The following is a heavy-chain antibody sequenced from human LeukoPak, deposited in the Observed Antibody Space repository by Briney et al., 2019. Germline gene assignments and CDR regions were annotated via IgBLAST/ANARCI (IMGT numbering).Heavy chain of an antibody. CDR1: GFTFSSYA. CDR3: ARVWSGVAGGFDY. J-gene: IGHJ4*02. D-gene: IGHD6-19*01. CDR2: ISGSGGST. V-gene: IGHV3-23*01. Sequence: PGGSLRLSCAASGFTFSSYAMSWVRQAPGEGLEWVSAISGSGGSTYYADSVKGRFTISRDNSKNTLYLQMNSLRAEDTAVYYCARVWSGVAGGFDYWGQGTLVTVSS.